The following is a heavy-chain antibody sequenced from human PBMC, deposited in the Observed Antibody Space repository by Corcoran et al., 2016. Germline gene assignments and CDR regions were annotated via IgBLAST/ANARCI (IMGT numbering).Heavy chain of an antibody. V-gene: IGHV4-34*01. Sequence: QVQLQQWGAGLLKPSETLSLTCAVYGGSFSGYYWSWIRQPPGKGLEWIGEINHSGSTNYNPSLKSRVTISVDTSKNQFSLKLSSVTAADTALYYCARGFFGGGYNCFDPWGQGTLVTVSS. CDR3: ARGFFGGGYNCFDP. CDR1: GGSFSGYY. D-gene: IGHD3-3*01. CDR2: INHSGST. J-gene: IGHJ5*02.